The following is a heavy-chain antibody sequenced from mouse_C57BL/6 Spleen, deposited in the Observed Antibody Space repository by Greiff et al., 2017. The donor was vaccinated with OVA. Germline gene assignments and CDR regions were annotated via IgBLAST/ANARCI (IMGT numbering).Heavy chain of an antibody. CDR1: GYTFTSYW. V-gene: IGHV1-69*01. Sequence: VQLQQPGAELVMPGASVKLSCKASGYTFTSYWMHWVKQRPGQGLEWIGEIDPSDSYPNYNQKFKGKSTLTVDKSSSTAYMQLSSLTSEDSAVYYCARCRYGSSPDYWGKGTTLTVSS. J-gene: IGHJ2*01. D-gene: IGHD1-1*01. CDR2: IDPSDSYP. CDR3: ARCRYGSSPDY.